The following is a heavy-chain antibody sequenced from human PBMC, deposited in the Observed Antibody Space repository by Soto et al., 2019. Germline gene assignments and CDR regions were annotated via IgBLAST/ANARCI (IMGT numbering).Heavy chain of an antibody. J-gene: IGHJ5*02. V-gene: IGHV3-21*02. CDR1: FSMYS. Sequence: EVQVVESGGGLVKPGGSLRLSCNFSFSMYSMDWVRQAPGKGLEWVASISSGSDFIKYADSVKGRFTISRDNTKNSVSLQMSSLRVEDTAMYYCTRDQGGSYDSWFDPWGRVTLVTVAS. D-gene: IGHD1-26*01. CDR2: ISSGSDFI. CDR3: TRDQGGSYDSWFDP.